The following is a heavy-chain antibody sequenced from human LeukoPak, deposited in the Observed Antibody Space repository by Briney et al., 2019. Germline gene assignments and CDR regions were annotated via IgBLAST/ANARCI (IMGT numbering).Heavy chain of an antibody. CDR2: ISYDGSNK. D-gene: IGHD3-10*01. V-gene: IGHV3-30*04. Sequence: QPGRSLRLSCAASGFTFSSYAMHWVRQAPGKGLEWVAVISYDGSNKYYADSAKGRFTISRDNSKNTLYLQMNSLRAEDTAVYYCASGHYYGSGSYPDYWGQGTLVTVSS. CDR3: ASGHYYGSGSYPDY. CDR1: GFTFSSYA. J-gene: IGHJ4*02.